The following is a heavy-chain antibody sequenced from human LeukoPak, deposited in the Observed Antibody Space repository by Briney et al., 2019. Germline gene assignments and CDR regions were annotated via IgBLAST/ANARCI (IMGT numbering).Heavy chain of an antibody. D-gene: IGHD3-22*01. J-gene: IGHJ4*02. CDR2: ISAYNGNT. Sequence: ASVKVSRKASGYTFTSYGISWVRQAPGQGLEWMGWISAYNGNTNYAQKLQGRVTMTTDTSTSTAYMELRSLRSDDTAVYYCARDRPPDYYDSSGYYHFDYWGQGTLVTVSS. CDR3: ARDRPPDYYDSSGYYHFDY. V-gene: IGHV1-18*01. CDR1: GYTFTSYG.